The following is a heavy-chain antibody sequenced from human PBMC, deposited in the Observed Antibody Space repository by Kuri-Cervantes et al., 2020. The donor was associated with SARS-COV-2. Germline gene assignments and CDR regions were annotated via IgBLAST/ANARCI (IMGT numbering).Heavy chain of an antibody. CDR2: IIPIFGTA. J-gene: IGHJ6*02. Sequence: SVKVSCKASGGTFSSYAISWVRRAPGQGLEWMGGIIPIFGTANYAQKFQGRVTITADKSTSTAYMELSSLRSEDTAVYYCARTLGSDTAMDYPYYYYGMDVWGQGTTVTVSS. V-gene: IGHV1-69*06. D-gene: IGHD5-18*01. CDR1: GGTFSSYA. CDR3: ARTLGSDTAMDYPYYYYGMDV.